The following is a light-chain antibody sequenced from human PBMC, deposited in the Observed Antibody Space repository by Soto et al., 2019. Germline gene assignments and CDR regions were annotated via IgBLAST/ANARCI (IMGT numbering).Light chain of an antibody. CDR1: QSVSSY. V-gene: IGKV3-11*01. Sequence: EIVLTQSPATLSLSPGERATLSCRASQSVSSYLAWYQQKPGQAPRLLIYDTSKRATGIPARFSGSGSVTDFTLTISSLEPEDFAVYYCQQRTNWLRSFTFGPGTKVDIK. J-gene: IGKJ3*01. CDR3: QQRTNWLRSFT. CDR2: DTS.